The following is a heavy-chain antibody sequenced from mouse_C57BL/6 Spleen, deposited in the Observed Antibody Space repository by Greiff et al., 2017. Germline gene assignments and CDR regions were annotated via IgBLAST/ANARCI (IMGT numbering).Heavy chain of an antibody. J-gene: IGHJ3*01. Sequence: EVQVVESGGGLVQPGGSLKLSCASSGFTFSDYGMYWVRQAPEKGLEWVAYISSGSSTIYYADTVKGRFTISRDNAKNTLFLQMTSLRSEDTAMNYCAKGETGTGFADWGQGTLVTVSA. V-gene: IGHV5-17*01. CDR1: GFTFSDYG. D-gene: IGHD4-1*01. CDR2: ISSGSSTI. CDR3: AKGETGTGFAD.